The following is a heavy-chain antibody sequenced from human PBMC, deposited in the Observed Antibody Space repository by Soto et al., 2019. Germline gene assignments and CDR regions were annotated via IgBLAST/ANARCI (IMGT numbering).Heavy chain of an antibody. CDR2: IIPIFGTA. CDR3: ARDSSGTGTTVYYYGMDV. J-gene: IGHJ6*02. Sequence: QVQLVQSGAEVKKPGSSVKVSCKASGGTFSSYAISWVRQAPGQGLEWMGGIIPIFGTANYAQKFQGRVTITADQSTSTAYMELSSLRSEDTAVYYCARDSSGTGTTVYYYGMDVWGQGTTVTVSS. CDR1: GGTFSSYA. V-gene: IGHV1-69*01. D-gene: IGHD1-7*01.